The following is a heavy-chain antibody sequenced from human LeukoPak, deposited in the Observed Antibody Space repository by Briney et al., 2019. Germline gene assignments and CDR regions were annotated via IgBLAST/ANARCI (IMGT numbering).Heavy chain of an antibody. V-gene: IGHV4-59*08. J-gene: IGHJ4*02. CDR3: TRGGAAAGFDF. Sequence: PSETLSLTCTVSGGYISYYYWSWIRQPPGKGLEWIGYIYYTGSPNYNPSLKSRVTISVDASKNQFSLKLSSVTAADTAVYYCTRGGAAAGFDFWGQGTLVTVSS. D-gene: IGHD6-13*01. CDR1: GGYISYYY. CDR2: IYYTGSP.